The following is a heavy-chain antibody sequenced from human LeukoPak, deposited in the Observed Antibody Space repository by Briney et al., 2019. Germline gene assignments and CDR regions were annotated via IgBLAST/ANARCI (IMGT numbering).Heavy chain of an antibody. CDR1: EYTFTGYY. V-gene: IGHV1-2*02. CDR2: INPNSGGT. Sequence: ASVKVSCKASEYTFTGYYMHWVRQAPGQGLEWMGWINPNSGGTNYAQKFQGRVTMTRDTSTSTVYMELSSLRSEDTAVYYCARGDSGSYDDAFDIWGQGTMVTVSS. J-gene: IGHJ3*02. CDR3: ARGDSGSYDDAFDI. D-gene: IGHD1-26*01.